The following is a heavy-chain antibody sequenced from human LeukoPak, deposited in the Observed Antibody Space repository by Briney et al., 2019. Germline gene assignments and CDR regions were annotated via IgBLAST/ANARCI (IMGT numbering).Heavy chain of an antibody. V-gene: IGHV5-51*01. D-gene: IGHD3-16*01. CDR1: GYSFTSYW. CDR2: IYPGDSDT. J-gene: IGHJ3*02. Sequence: GESLKISCKGSGYSFTSYWIGWVRQMPGKGLEWMGIIYPGDSDTRYSPSFQGQVTISADKSISTAYLQWSSLKASDTAMYYCARLFETFASKGDLRAFDIWGQGTMVTVSS. CDR3: ARLFETFASKGDLRAFDI.